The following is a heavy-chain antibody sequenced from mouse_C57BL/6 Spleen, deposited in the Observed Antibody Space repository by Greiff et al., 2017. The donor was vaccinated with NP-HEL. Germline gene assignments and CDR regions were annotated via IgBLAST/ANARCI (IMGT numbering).Heavy chain of an antibody. CDR1: GFTFSSYA. CDR2: ISDGGSYT. V-gene: IGHV5-4*03. J-gene: IGHJ3*01. Sequence: EVKLVESGGGLVKPGGSLKLSCAASGFTFSSYAMSWVRQTPEKRLEWVATISDGGSYTYYPDNVKGRFTISRDNAKNNLYQQMSHLKSEDTAMYYCARALFAYWGQGTLVTVSA. CDR3: ARALFAY.